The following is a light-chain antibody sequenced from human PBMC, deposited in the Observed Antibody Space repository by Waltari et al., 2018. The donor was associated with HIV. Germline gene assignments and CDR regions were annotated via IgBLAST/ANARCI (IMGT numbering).Light chain of an antibody. CDR2: DVS. V-gene: IGLV2-11*01. CDR3: CSYAGNYTFV. Sequence: QSALTQPRSVSGSPGQSVTISCTATSSAVGGYNYVSWYQHHPGKAPKFMIYDVSKRPSGLPDRFSGSKSGNTASLTISGLQAEDEADYYCCSYAGNYTFVFGGGTKLTVL. CDR1: SSAVGGYNY. J-gene: IGLJ2*01.